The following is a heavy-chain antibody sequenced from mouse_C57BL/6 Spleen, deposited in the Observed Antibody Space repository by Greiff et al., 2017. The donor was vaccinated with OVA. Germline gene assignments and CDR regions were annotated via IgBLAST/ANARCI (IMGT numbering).Heavy chain of an antibody. D-gene: IGHD2-5*01. Sequence: QVQLQQPGAELVKPGASVKLSCKASGYTFTSYWMHWVKQRPGQGLEWIGMIHPNSGSTNYNEKFKSKATLTVDKSSSTAYMQLSSLTSEDSAVYYCARDRISNYLYAMDYWGQGTSVTVSS. CDR3: ARDRISNYLYAMDY. V-gene: IGHV1-64*01. CDR1: GYTFTSYW. J-gene: IGHJ4*01. CDR2: IHPNSGST.